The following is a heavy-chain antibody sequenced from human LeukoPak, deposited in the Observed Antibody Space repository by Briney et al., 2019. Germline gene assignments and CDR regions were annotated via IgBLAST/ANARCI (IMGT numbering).Heavy chain of an antibody. Sequence: GGSLRLSCAASGFTFSSYWMHWVRQAPGKGPLWVSHTNGDGSTTNYADSVKGRFTISRDNAKNTLYLQMSSLRAEDTAVYYCAEAASVRGVSYWGQGTLVTVSS. V-gene: IGHV3-74*01. J-gene: IGHJ4*02. D-gene: IGHD3-10*01. CDR3: AEAASVRGVSY. CDR1: GFTFSSYW. CDR2: TNGDGSTT.